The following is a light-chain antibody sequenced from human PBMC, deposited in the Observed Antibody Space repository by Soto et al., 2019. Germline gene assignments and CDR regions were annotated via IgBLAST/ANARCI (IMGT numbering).Light chain of an antibody. CDR3: QQYYSTPWT. CDR2: WAS. Sequence: DIVITESPYCLAVSLFESATINCKSSQSVLYSSNNKNYLAWYQQKPGQPPKLLIYWASTRESGVPDRFSGSGSGTDFTLTISSLQAEDVAVYYCQQYYSTPWTFGQGTKVDIK. V-gene: IGKV4-1*01. J-gene: IGKJ1*01. CDR1: QSVLYSSNNKNY.